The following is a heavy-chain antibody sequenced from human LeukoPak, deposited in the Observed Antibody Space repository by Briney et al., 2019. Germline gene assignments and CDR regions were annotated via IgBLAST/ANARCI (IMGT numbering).Heavy chain of an antibody. CDR3: ARGRGQPDFDY. CDR1: GGSISSYY. V-gene: IGHV4-59*12. Sequence: SETLSLTCTVSGGSISSYYWSWIRQPPGKGLEWIGYIYYSGSTNYNPSLKSRVTISVDTSKNQFSLKLSSVTAADTAVYYCARGRGQPDFDYWGQGTLVTVSS. CDR2: IYYSGST. D-gene: IGHD2-2*01. J-gene: IGHJ4*02.